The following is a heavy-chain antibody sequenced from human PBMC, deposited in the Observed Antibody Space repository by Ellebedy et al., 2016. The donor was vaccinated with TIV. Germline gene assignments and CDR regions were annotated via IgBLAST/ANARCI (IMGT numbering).Heavy chain of an antibody. CDR1: GIIVSDYF. CDR2: LYPDAKT. V-gene: IGHV3-66*01. J-gene: IGHJ5*02. Sequence: PGGSLRLSCEASGIIVSDYFMNWVRQAPGKGLEWVSVLYPDAKTNYTDSVNGRFIVSRDSSKNTLDLQMNSLTAEDTAVYSCARDPGGGGDFGDNWFDPWGQGTLVTVSS. D-gene: IGHD2-21*01. CDR3: ARDPGGGGDFGDNWFDP.